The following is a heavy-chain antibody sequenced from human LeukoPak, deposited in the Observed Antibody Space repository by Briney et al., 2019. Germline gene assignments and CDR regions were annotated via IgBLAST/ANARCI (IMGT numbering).Heavy chain of an antibody. CDR3: AKEVRGIAAAGTGRVYYYGMDV. CDR1: GFTFDDYA. CDR2: ISWDGGST. Sequence: GGSLRLSCAASGFTFDDYAMHWVRQAPGKGLEWVSLISWDGGSTYYADSVKGRFTISRDNGKNSLYLQMNSLRAEDTALYYCAKEVRGIAAAGTGRVYYYGMDVWGKGTTVTVSS. D-gene: IGHD6-13*01. V-gene: IGHV3-43D*04. J-gene: IGHJ6*04.